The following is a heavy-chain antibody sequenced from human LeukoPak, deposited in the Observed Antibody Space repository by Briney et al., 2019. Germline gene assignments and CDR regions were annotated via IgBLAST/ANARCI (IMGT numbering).Heavy chain of an antibody. CDR2: IYYSGST. CDR1: GGSISSGGYY. D-gene: IGHD1-26*01. J-gene: IGHJ3*02. CDR3: ARDNWGDDFGSGHPSLAFDI. V-gene: IGHV4-61*08. Sequence: PSETLSLTCTVSGGSISSGGYYWSWIRQHPGKGLEWIGYIYYSGSTYYNPSLKSRVTISVDTSKNQFSLKLSSVTAADTAVYYCARDNWGDDFGSGHPSLAFDIWGQGTMVTVSS.